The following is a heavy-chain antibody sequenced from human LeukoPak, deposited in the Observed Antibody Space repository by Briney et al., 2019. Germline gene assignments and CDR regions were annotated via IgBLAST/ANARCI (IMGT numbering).Heavy chain of an antibody. CDR3: ASHYDSSGLDY. V-gene: IGHV1-46*01. J-gene: IGHJ4*02. Sequence: ASVKVSCKASGYTFTGYYMHWVRQAPGQGLEWMGIINPSGGSTSYAQKFQGRVTMTRDMSTSTVYMELSSLRSEDTAVYYCASHYDSSGLDYWGQGTLVTVSS. D-gene: IGHD3-22*01. CDR2: INPSGGST. CDR1: GYTFTGYY.